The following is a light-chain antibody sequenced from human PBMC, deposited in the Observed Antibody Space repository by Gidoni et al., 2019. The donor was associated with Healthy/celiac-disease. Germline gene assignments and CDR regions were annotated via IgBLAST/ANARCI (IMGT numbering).Light chain of an antibody. CDR2: KAS. J-gene: IGKJ1*01. V-gene: IGKV1-5*03. CDR3: QQYNSYFLT. Sequence: DLHLTPSPSTLSASVGDRVTITCRASQSISSWLAWYQQKPGKAPKLLIYKASSLESGVPSRFSGSGSGTEFTLTISSLQPEDFATYYCQQYNSYFLTFXQXTKVEIK. CDR1: QSISSW.